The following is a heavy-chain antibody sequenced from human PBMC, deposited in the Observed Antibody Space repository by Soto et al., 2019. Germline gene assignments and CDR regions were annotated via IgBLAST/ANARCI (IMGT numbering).Heavy chain of an antibody. Sequence: PGGAWRLCWAGSGFTFSPYYIHWIRRVLGKGLEWISYISGNGEIIQYAASARGRFTISRDNAENSVYLEMDSLRAEDTALYFCVRDVDADFRAQFSYWARRTLVTVSS. CDR2: ISGNGEII. D-gene: IGHD4-17*01. CDR3: VRDVDADFRAQFSY. V-gene: IGHV3-11*01. J-gene: IGHJ4*01. CDR1: GFTFSPYY.